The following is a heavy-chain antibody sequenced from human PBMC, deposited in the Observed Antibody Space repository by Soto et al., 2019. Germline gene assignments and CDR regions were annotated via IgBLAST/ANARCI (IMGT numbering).Heavy chain of an antibody. CDR3: ARGLLGRIFGVVMFYYYYGMDV. V-gene: IGHV4-34*01. Sequence: SETLSLTCAVYGGSFSGYYWSWIRQAPGKGLEWIGEINHSGSTNYNPSLKSRVTISVDTSKNQFSLKLSSVTAADTAVYYCARGLLGRIFGVVMFYYYYGMDVWGQGTTVTVSS. CDR2: INHSGST. J-gene: IGHJ6*02. CDR1: GGSFSGYY. D-gene: IGHD3-3*01.